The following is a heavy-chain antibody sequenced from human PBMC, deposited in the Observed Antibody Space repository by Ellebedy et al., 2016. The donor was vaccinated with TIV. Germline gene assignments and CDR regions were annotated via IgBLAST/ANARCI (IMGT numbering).Heavy chain of an antibody. CDR2: IIPIFDNA. J-gene: IGHJ6*02. CDR3: ATCPLTKTYFYYGMDV. D-gene: IGHD1-14*01. Sequence: AASVKVSCKASGGTFNSHTICWVRQAPGEGLDWMGGIIPIFDNANYAQKFRGRVTFTADTSTSTAYMDLSSLTSEDTAVYYCATCPLTKTYFYYGMDVWGQGTTVTVSS. V-gene: IGHV1-69*06. CDR1: GGTFNSHT.